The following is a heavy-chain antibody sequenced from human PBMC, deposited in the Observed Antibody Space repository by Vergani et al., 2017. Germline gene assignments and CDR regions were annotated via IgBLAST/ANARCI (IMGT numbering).Heavy chain of an antibody. D-gene: IGHD3-22*01. CDR1: GFTFSTYA. CDR2: ISSDGGSA. Sequence: EVQLLESGGGLVQPGGSLRLSYAASGFTFSTYAMTWVRQAPGKGLEWVSTISSDGGSAYYADSVKGRFTISRDKSKNTLSMQMNSLTAEDTAIYYYAGPQGTSAYYYVGFDYCGQGILVTVSS. V-gene: IGHV3-23*01. CDR3: AGPQGTSAYYYVGFDY. J-gene: IGHJ4*02.